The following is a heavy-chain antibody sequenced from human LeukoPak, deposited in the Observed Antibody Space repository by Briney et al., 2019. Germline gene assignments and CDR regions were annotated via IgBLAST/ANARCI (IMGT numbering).Heavy chain of an antibody. V-gene: IGHV4-34*01. Sequence: SETLSLTCAVYGGSFSGYYWSWIRQPPGKGLEWIGEINHSGSTNYNPSLKSRVTISVDTSKNQFSLKLSSVTAADTAVYYCARLVTDSSGYKYYYYYYMDVWGKGTTVTISS. J-gene: IGHJ6*03. CDR2: INHSGST. D-gene: IGHD3-22*01. CDR3: ARLVTDSSGYKYYYYYYMDV. CDR1: GGSFSGYY.